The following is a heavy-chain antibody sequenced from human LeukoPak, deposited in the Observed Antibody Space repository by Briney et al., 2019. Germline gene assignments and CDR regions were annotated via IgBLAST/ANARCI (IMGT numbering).Heavy chain of an antibody. CDR3: ARGVSVAAAGTRDY. CDR2: MNPNSGNT. Sequence: WASVKVSCKASGYTFTSYDINWVRQATGQGHEWMGWMNPNSGNTGYAQKFQGRVTMTRNTSISTAYMELSSLRSEDTAVYYCARGVSVAAAGTRDYWGQGTLVTVSS. J-gene: IGHJ4*02. CDR1: GYTFTSYD. D-gene: IGHD6-13*01. V-gene: IGHV1-8*01.